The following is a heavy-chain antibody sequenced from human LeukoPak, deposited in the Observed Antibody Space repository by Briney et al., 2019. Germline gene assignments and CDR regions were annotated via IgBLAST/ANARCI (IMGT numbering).Heavy chain of an antibody. CDR1: GFTFSSYS. CDR2: IYSGGST. CDR3: ARERYSYGSRADSHNDY. Sequence: GGSLRLSCAASGFTFSSYSMNWVRQAPGKGLEWVSVIYSGGSTYYADSVKGRFTISRDNSKNTLYLQMNSLRAEDTAVYYCARERYSYGSRADSHNDYWGQGTLVTVSS. D-gene: IGHD5-18*01. V-gene: IGHV3-53*01. J-gene: IGHJ4*02.